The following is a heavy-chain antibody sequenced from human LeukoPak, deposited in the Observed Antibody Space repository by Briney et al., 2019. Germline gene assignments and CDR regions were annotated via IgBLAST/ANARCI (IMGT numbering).Heavy chain of an antibody. CDR1: GFTFSSYA. CDR2: ISYDGSNK. D-gene: IGHD2-21*02. CDR3: AKPSGDYEYFDN. V-gene: IGHV3-30-3*02. J-gene: IGHJ4*02. Sequence: PGGSLRLSCAASGFTFSSYAMHWVRQAPGKGLEWVAVISYDGSNKYYADSVKGRFTISRDNSKNTLYLQINSLRAEDTAVYYCAKPSGDYEYFDNWGQGTLVTVSS.